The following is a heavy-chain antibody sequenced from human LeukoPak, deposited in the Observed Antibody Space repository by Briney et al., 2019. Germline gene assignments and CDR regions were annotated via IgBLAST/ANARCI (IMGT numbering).Heavy chain of an antibody. V-gene: IGHV3-23*01. CDR3: AKDSSGWYYYYGMDV. J-gene: IGHJ6*02. D-gene: IGHD6-19*01. CDR2: IGGSDGST. Sequence: GGSLRLFCAASGFTFSNYAMTWVRQAPGKGLEWVSVIGGSDGSTHYADSVKGRFTISRDNSKNTLNLQMNSLRAEDTAVYYCAKDSSGWYYYYGMDVWGQGTTVTVSS. CDR1: GFTFSNYA.